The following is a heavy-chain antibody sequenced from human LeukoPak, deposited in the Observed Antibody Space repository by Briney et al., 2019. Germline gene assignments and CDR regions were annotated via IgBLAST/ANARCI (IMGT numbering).Heavy chain of an antibody. J-gene: IGHJ4*02. D-gene: IGHD5-12*01. CDR2: VQQEGSEK. Sequence: GGSLRLSCAASGFTFNSYWMSWVRQAPGKGLEWVANVQQEGSEKYYVDSVKGRFTISRDNTKNSVYLQMNRLRAEDTAVYYCATTLNVATAGYFWGQGTLVTVSS. V-gene: IGHV3-7*01. CDR3: ATTLNVATAGYF. CDR1: GFTFNSYW.